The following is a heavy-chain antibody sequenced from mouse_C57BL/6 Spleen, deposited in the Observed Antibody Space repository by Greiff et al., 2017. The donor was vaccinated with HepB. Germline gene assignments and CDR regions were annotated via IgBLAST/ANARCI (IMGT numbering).Heavy chain of an antibody. Sequence: EVMLVESGEGLVKPGGSLKLSCAASGFTFSSYAMSWVRQTPEKRLEWVAYISSGGDYIYYADTVKGRFTISRDNARNTLYLQMSSLKSEDTAMYYCTTVVYGSRYFDVWGTGTTVTVSS. CDR3: TTVVYGSRYFDV. CDR2: ISSGGDYI. D-gene: IGHD1-1*01. CDR1: GFTFSSYA. V-gene: IGHV5-9-1*02. J-gene: IGHJ1*03.